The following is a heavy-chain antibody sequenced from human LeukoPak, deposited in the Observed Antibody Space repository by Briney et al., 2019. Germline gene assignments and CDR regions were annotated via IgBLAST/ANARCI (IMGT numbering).Heavy chain of an antibody. CDR1: GYTFTSYD. Sequence: ASVKVSCKASGYTFTSYDINRVRHATGQGFEWMVWMNPNSGNTGYAQKFQGRVTITRNTSISTAYMELSSLRSEDTAVYYCARANWNSTDFDYYYYYMDVWGKGTTVTVSS. CDR2: MNPNSGNT. D-gene: IGHD1-1*01. V-gene: IGHV1-8*03. J-gene: IGHJ6*03. CDR3: ARANWNSTDFDYYYYYMDV.